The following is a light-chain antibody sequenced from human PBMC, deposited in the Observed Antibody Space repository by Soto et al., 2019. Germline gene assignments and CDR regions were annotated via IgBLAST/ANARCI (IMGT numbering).Light chain of an antibody. CDR2: EVS. V-gene: IGLV2-23*02. Sequence: QSVLTQPASVSGSPGQSITISCTGTSSDVGSYNLVSWYQQHPGKAPKLIIYEVSKRPSGVSNRFSGSKSGNTASLTISGLQAEDEADYYCCSYAGSSTPLSFGTGTKVTVL. J-gene: IGLJ1*01. CDR3: CSYAGSSTPLS. CDR1: SSDVGSYNL.